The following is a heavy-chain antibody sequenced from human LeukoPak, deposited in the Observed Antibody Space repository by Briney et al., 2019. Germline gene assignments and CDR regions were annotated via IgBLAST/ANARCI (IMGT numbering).Heavy chain of an antibody. CDR1: GFTFSSYG. Sequence: GGSLRLSCAASGFTFSSYGMHWVRQAPGKGLEWVTVISYDGSNKYFADSVKGRFTISRDNSKNTLYLQTNRLRAEDTAVYYCARETGGAVGSTDFDYWGQGTLVTISS. CDR2: ISYDGSNK. CDR3: ARETGGAVGSTDFDY. J-gene: IGHJ4*02. V-gene: IGHV3-30*03. D-gene: IGHD4-17*01.